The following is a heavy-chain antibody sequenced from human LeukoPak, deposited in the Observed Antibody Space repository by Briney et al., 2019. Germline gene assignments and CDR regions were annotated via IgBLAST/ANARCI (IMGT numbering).Heavy chain of an antibody. J-gene: IGHJ6*02. CDR1: GFTFSSYG. CDR3: ARDALNYYYYYGMDV. V-gene: IGHV3-30*19. Sequence: SGGSLRLSCAASGFTFSSYGMHWVRQAPGKGLEWVAVISYDGSNKYYADSVKGRFTISRDNSKNTLYLQMNSLRAEDTAVYYCARDALNYYYYYGMDVWGQGTTVTVSS. CDR2: ISYDGSNK.